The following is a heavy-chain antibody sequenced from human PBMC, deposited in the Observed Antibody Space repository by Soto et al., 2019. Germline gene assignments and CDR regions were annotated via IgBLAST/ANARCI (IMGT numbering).Heavy chain of an antibody. J-gene: IGHJ4*02. CDR3: ARASYSSGWYGGYYFDY. V-gene: IGHV6-1*01. CDR1: GDSVSSNSAA. D-gene: IGHD6-19*01. CDR2: TYYRSKWYN. Sequence: SQTLSLTCAISGDSVSSNSAAWNWIRQSPSRGLEWLGRTYYRSKWYNDYAVSVKSRITINPDTSKNQFSLQLNSVTPEDTAVYYCARASYSSGWYGGYYFDYWGQGTLVTVS.